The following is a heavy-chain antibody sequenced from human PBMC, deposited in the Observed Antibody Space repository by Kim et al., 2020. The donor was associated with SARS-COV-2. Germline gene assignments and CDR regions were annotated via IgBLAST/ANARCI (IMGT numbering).Heavy chain of an antibody. CDR1: GFTFGDYA. CDR2: IRSKAYGGTT. D-gene: IGHD3-22*01. CDR3: TRREDDPYYYDSSGYFFDY. V-gene: IGHV3-49*03. Sequence: GGSLRLSCTASGFTFGDYAMSWFRQAPGKGLEWVGFIRSKAYGGTTEYAASVKGRFTISRDDSKSIAYLQMNSLKTEDTAVYYCTRREDDPYYYDSSGYFFDYWGQGTLVTVSS. J-gene: IGHJ4*02.